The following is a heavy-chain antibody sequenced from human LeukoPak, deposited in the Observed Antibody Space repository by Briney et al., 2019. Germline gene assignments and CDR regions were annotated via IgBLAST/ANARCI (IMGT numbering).Heavy chain of an antibody. D-gene: IGHD2-2*01. J-gene: IGHJ4*02. Sequence: GGSLRLSCAASGFTFSSYGMHWVRQAPGKGLEWVAVIWYDGTNKNYAESVKGRFTISRDNAMNTLYLQVNSLRAEDTAVYYCARDGYYAPFDYWGQGTLVTVSS. CDR2: IWYDGTNK. CDR3: ARDGYYAPFDY. CDR1: GFTFSSYG. V-gene: IGHV3-33*01.